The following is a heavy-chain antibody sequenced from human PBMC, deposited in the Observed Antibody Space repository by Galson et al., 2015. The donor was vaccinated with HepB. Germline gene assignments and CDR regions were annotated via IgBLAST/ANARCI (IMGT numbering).Heavy chain of an antibody. J-gene: IGHJ4*02. CDR3: ARREAYYYDSSGYHFDY. V-gene: IGHV3-21*01. D-gene: IGHD3-22*01. Sequence: SLRLSCAASGFTFSSYSMNWVRQAPGKGLEWVPSISSSSSYIYYADSVKGRLTISRDNAKNSLYLQMNSLRAEDTAVYYCARREAYYYDSSGYHFDYWGQGTLVTVSS. CDR1: GFTFSSYS. CDR2: ISSSSSYI.